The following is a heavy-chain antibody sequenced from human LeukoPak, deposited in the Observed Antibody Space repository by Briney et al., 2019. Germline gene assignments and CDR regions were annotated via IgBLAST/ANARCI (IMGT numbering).Heavy chain of an antibody. D-gene: IGHD3-10*01. J-gene: IGHJ4*02. CDR1: GFTFTSYA. Sequence: GGSLRLSCTASGFTFTSYAMHRLRQAPGKGLEWVAVISYDGSNKYFADSVKGRFTISRDNSKNTLYLQMNSLRTEDTAMYYCARADGSGSYYSVPFDWGQGTLVTVSS. V-gene: IGHV3-30*04. CDR3: ARADGSGSYYSVPFD. CDR2: ISYDGSNK.